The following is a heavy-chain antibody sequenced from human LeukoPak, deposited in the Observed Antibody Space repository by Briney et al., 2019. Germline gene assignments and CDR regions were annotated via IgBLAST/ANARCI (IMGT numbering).Heavy chain of an antibody. V-gene: IGHV3-23*01. CDR1: GFTFSSYG. D-gene: IGHD3-10*01. J-gene: IGHJ5*02. CDR2: ISGSGGST. Sequence: GGSLRLSCAASGFTFSSYGMSWVRQAPGKGLEWVSAISGSGGSTYYADSVKGRFTISRDNSKNTLYLQMNSLRAEDTAVYYCARAKVAGYYGSGENWFDPWGQGTLVTVSS. CDR3: ARAKVAGYYGSGENWFDP.